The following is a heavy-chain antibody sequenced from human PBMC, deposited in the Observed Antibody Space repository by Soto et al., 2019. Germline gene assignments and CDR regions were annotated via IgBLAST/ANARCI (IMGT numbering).Heavy chain of an antibody. J-gene: IGHJ4*02. CDR1: GYTFTSYG. V-gene: IGHV1-18*01. Sequence: ASVKVSCKASGYTFTSYGISWVRQAPGQGLEWKGWINAYNGNTNYAQKIQGRVTMTTDTSTSTTYMELRSLRSDDTAVYYCARDWFGVDYWGQGTLVTVSS. CDR3: ARDWFGVDY. CDR2: INAYNGNT. D-gene: IGHD3-16*01.